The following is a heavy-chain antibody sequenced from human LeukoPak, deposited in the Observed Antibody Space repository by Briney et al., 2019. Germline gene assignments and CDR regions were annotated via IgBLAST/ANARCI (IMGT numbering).Heavy chain of an antibody. D-gene: IGHD6-19*01. CDR1: GFTFSSYG. J-gene: IGHJ6*02. CDR2: IRYDGSNK. CDR3: VRESGNGYSSGWYPYYYYGMDV. Sequence: GGSLRLSCVASGFTFSSYGMHWVRQAPGKGLEWVAVIRYDGSNKNYADSVKGRFTISRDNSKNTLYLQMNSLRVEDTAMYYCVRESGNGYSSGWYPYYYYGMDVWGQGTTVTVSS. V-gene: IGHV3-33*01.